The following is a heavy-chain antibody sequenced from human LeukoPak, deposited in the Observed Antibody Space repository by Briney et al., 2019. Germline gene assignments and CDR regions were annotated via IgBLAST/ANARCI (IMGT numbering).Heavy chain of an antibody. J-gene: IGHJ4*02. V-gene: IGHV3-7*04. CDR3: VRGGGYSGYEY. D-gene: IGHD5-12*01. CDR1: GFTFGSYW. CDR2: IKQDGSER. Sequence: PGGSLRLSCAASGFTFGSYWMTWVRQAPGKGLEWVANIKQDGSERYYVDSMKGRITISRDNAKKSLYLEVNSLSAEDTAVYYCVRGGGYSGYEYWGQGTLVTVSS.